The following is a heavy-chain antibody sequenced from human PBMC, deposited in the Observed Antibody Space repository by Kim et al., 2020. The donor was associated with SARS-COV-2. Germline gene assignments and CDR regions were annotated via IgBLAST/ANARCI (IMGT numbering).Heavy chain of an antibody. CDR2: ISWDGGST. J-gene: IGHJ4*02. V-gene: IGHV3-43*01. CDR1: GFTFDDYT. D-gene: IGHD3-9*01. CDR3: AKDQGAYYDILTGYALDY. Sequence: GGSLRLSCAASGFTFDDYTMHWVRQAPGKGLEWVSLISWDGGSTYYADSVKGRFTISRDNSKNSLYLQMNSLRTEDTALYYCAKDQGAYYDILTGYALDYGGKGTLATVSS.